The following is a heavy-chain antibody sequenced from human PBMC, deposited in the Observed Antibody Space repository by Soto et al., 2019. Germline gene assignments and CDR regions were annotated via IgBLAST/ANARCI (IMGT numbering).Heavy chain of an antibody. CDR3: ARCGTHGDC. Sequence: PGGSLRPSCQASGFNFRLYEMHWVRKAPGKGLGLVSYISSSRLPTYYADFAEGRFTISRDNAKDSLYLHLNSLRVGDTAVYYWARCGTHGDCWGLGTQVTVSS. V-gene: IGHV3-48*03. CDR2: ISSSRLPT. D-gene: IGHD2-15*01. CDR1: GFNFRLYE. J-gene: IGHJ4*02.